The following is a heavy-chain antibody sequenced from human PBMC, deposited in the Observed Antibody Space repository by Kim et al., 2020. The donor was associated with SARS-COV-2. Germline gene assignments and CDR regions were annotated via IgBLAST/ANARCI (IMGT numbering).Heavy chain of an antibody. D-gene: IGHD3-10*01. J-gene: IGHJ4*02. V-gene: IGHV1-3*01. CDR2: T. CDR3: ARERFGGSFDY. Sequence: TRYPQKFQGRVTITWDTSASTAYMDLTSLRFEDTAVYYCARERFGGSFDYWGQGTLVTVSS.